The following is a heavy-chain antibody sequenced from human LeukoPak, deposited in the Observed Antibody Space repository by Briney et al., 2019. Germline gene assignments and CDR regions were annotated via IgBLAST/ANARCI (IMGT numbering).Heavy chain of an antibody. CDR3: AKNWGYFDY. J-gene: IGHJ4*02. CDR2: IKEDGSEK. D-gene: IGHD7-27*01. Sequence: GGSLRLSCATSGFTFSSYSMTWVRQAPGKGLEWVANIKEDGSEKYYVDSVKGRFTISRDNAENSLYLQMNSLRAEDTAVYYCAKNWGYFDYWGQGILVTVSS. V-gene: IGHV3-7*05. CDR1: GFTFSSYS.